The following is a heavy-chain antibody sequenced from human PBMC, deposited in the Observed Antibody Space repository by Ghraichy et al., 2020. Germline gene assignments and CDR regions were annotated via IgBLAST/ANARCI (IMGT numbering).Heavy chain of an antibody. J-gene: IGHJ4*02. CDR1: GFTFSAYW. CDR2: INRDGSST. D-gene: IGHD3-10*01. CDR3: ARGPDYYGSGSDY. V-gene: IGHV3-74*01. Sequence: GGSLRFSCAASGFTFSAYWMHWVRQAPGKGLVWVSRINRDGSSTSYADSVKGRFTTSRDNAKNTLYLQMNSLRAEDTAVYYCARGPDYYGSGSDYWGQGILVTVSS.